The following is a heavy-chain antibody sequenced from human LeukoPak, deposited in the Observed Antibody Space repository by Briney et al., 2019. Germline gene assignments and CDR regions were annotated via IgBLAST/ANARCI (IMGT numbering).Heavy chain of an antibody. Sequence: GASVKVSCKASGYTFTGYYMHWVRQAPGQGLEWMGWINPNSGGTNYAQKFQGRVTMTRDTSISTAYMELSRLRSDDTVVYYCARVPRKYRGGYIVAIFDPWGQGTLVTVSS. CDR2: INPNSGGT. V-gene: IGHV1-2*02. CDR3: ARVPRKYRGGYIVAIFDP. J-gene: IGHJ5*02. CDR1: GYTFTGYY. D-gene: IGHD5-12*01.